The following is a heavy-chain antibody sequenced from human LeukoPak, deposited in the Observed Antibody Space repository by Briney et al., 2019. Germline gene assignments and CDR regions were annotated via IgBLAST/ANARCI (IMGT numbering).Heavy chain of an antibody. CDR2: IYTSGST. D-gene: IGHD4-17*01. V-gene: IGHV4-61*02. Sequence: PSETLSLTXTVSGGSISSGSYCWTWSRQPAGKGLEWIGRIYTSGSTNYNSSLKSQVNISVDTSKNHVSLKLGSVTAADTAVYYCARAHGDYSETDYWGQGTLVTVSS. J-gene: IGHJ4*02. CDR3: ARAHGDYSETDY. CDR1: GGSISSGSYC.